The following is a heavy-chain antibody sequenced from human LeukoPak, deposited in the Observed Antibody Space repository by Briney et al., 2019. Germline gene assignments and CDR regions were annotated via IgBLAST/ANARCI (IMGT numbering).Heavy chain of an antibody. CDR2: INQDGSEK. CDR1: GFRFSSYW. J-gene: IGHJ4*02. V-gene: IGHV3-7*01. Sequence: GGSLRLSCAASGFRFSSYWMSWVRQAPGRGLEWVANINQDGSEKYYVDSVKGRFTISRDNAKNSLYLQMNSLRAEDTAVYYCARDGHPFDLWGQGTLVTVAS. CDR3: ARDGHPFDL.